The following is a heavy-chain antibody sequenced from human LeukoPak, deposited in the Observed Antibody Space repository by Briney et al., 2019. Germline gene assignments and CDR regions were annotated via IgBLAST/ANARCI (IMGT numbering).Heavy chain of an antibody. V-gene: IGHV4-39*01. J-gene: IGHJ4*02. CDR3: ARLTYSSSSAVDY. Sequence: SETLSLTCTVSGGSISRSGDYWGWIRQPPGKGLEWIGSFYYSGSTYYNPALKSRVTISVDTSKNQSSLKLSSVTAADTAVYYCARLTYSSSSAVDYWGQGTLVTVSS. D-gene: IGHD6-6*01. CDR2: FYYSGST. CDR1: GGSISRSGDY.